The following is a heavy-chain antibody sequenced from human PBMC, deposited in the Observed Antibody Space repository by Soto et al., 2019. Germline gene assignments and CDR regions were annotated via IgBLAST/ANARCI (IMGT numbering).Heavy chain of an antibody. CDR3: ALRRVAAPDAFDI. V-gene: IGHV1-8*01. CDR2: MNPNSGNT. Sequence: QVQLVQSGAEVKKPGASVKVSCKASGYTFTSYDINWVRQATGQGLEWMGWMNPNSGNTGYAQKFQGRVTMTRNTSTSTAYMELSSLRSEDTAVYYCALRRVAAPDAFDIWGQGTMVTVSS. J-gene: IGHJ3*02. D-gene: IGHD2-15*01. CDR1: GYTFTSYD.